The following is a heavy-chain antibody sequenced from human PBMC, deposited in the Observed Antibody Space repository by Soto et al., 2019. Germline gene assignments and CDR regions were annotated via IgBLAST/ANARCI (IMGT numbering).Heavy chain of an antibody. CDR2: IYHSGST. CDR3: PGLTDR. CDR1: GGSISSGDYY. D-gene: IGHD7-27*01. V-gene: IGHV4-30-2*01. Sequence: SETLSLTCTASGGSISSGDYYWSWMRQHPGKGLEWIGYIYHSGSTYYNPSLKSRVTISVDRAKNQFSLKLSSVTAADTTVDYRPGLTDRWGQATLVTV. J-gene: IGHJ4*02.